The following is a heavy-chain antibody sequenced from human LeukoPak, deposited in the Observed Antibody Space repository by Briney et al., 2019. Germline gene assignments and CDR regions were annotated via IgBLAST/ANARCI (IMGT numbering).Heavy chain of an antibody. CDR2: FSGGGDS. V-gene: IGHV3-23*01. Sequence: GGSLRLSCAASGFTSGIYAVSWVRQAPGKGLEWVSAFSGGGDSYYADSVKGRFTISRDNSKKILYLRMNSLRAEDTAGYYCGKEVERHFDLKYWGQGTLVTVSS. J-gene: IGHJ4*02. CDR1: GFTSGIYA. CDR3: GKEVERHFDLKY.